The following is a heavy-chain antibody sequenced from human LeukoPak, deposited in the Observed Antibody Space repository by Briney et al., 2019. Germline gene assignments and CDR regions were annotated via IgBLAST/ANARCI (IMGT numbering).Heavy chain of an antibody. CDR1: GYTFSRYH. CDR2: ITPSGSSA. J-gene: IGHJ4*02. CDR3: ARMTTGVLDY. D-gene: IGHD1-1*01. Sequence: ASVNVSCKASGYTFSRYHMSWVRQAPGQGLEWMGIITPSGSSASYTQKFQGRVTMTRDTSTSTVYLDLSSLRSEDTAVYYCARMTTGVLDYWGQGTLVTVSS. V-gene: IGHV1-46*01.